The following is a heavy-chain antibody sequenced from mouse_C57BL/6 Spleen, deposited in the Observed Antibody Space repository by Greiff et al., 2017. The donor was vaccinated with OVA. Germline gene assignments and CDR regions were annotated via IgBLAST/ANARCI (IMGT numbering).Heavy chain of an antibody. Sequence: EVKLMESGPELVKPGASVKISCKASGYTFTDYYMNWVKQSHGKSLEWIGDINPNNGGTSYNQKFKGKATLTVDKSSSTAYMELRSLTSEDSAVYYCARPDYYGSSYGFAYWGQGTLVTVSA. V-gene: IGHV1-26*01. CDR1: GYTFTDYY. CDR3: ARPDYYGSSYGFAY. D-gene: IGHD1-1*01. CDR2: INPNNGGT. J-gene: IGHJ3*01.